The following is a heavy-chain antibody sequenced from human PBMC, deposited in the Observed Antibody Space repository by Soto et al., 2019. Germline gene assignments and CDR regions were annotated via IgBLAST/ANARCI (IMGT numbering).Heavy chain of an antibody. CDR2: ISAYNGNT. V-gene: IGHV1-18*04. Sequence: QVQLVQSGAEVKKPGASVKVSCKASGYTFSNYAVTWVRQAPGQGLEWLGWISAYNGNTHYAQKVQGRVTMTTDTPTSTAYADLRSRKSDDTPAYYCATQPQHPPAPNYNNFGMDLWGKGTTVTAS. CDR3: ATQPQHPPAPNYNNFGMDL. CDR1: GYTFSNYA. J-gene: IGHJ6*04. D-gene: IGHD1-1*01.